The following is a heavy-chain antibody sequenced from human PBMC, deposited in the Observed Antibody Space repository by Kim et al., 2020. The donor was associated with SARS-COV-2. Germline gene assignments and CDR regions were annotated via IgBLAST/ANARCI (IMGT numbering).Heavy chain of an antibody. D-gene: IGHD4-17*01. CDR2: T. J-gene: IGHJ4*02. CDR3: ARRGGTTVVY. V-gene: IGHV4-39*01. Sequence: TYYNPSLTSRVTISVDTSKNQFSLKLSSVTAADTAVYYCARRGGTTVVYWGQGTLVTVSS.